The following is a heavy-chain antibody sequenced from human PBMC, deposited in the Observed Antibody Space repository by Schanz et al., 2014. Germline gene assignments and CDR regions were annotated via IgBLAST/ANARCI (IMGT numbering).Heavy chain of an antibody. D-gene: IGHD4-17*01. CDR2: ISYSGST. V-gene: IGHV4-30-2*06. CDR3: ARDRGHGDLPGDI. Sequence: LQLQESGSGLMKPSQTLSLTCAVSGGSISSGGYSWNWIRQSPGKGLEWIGFISYSGSTDYNPSLKSRVTISVDTSKNQFSLNLSSATAADTAVYYCARDRGHGDLPGDIWGQGTMVTVSS. J-gene: IGHJ3*02. CDR1: GGSISSGGYS.